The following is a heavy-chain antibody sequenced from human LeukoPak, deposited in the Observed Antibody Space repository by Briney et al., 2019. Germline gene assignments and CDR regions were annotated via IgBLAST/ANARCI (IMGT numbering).Heavy chain of an antibody. Sequence: WASVKVSCKASGGTFSSYAISWVRQAPGQGLEWMGGIIPIFGTANYAQKFQGRVTITADESTSTAYMELSSLRSEDTAVYYCASLRSTYYYDSSDFDYWGQGTLVTVSS. D-gene: IGHD3-22*01. V-gene: IGHV1-69*01. J-gene: IGHJ4*02. CDR1: GGTFSSYA. CDR2: IIPIFGTA. CDR3: ASLRSTYYYDSSDFDY.